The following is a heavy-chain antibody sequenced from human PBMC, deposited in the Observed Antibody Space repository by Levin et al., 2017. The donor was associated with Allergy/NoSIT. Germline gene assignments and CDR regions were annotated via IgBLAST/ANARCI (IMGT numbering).Heavy chain of an antibody. CDR2: IYYTGST. J-gene: IGHJ4*02. D-gene: IGHD3-10*01. CDR3: ARQPYGYGFDY. Sequence: SETLSLTCTVSGGSIGSYYWNWIRQPPGKGLEWIGSIYYTGSTNYSPSLKSRVTTSIDTSENHFSLELTSMTAADTAVYYGARQPYGYGFDYWGQGILVTVSS. CDR1: GGSIGSYY. V-gene: IGHV4-59*08.